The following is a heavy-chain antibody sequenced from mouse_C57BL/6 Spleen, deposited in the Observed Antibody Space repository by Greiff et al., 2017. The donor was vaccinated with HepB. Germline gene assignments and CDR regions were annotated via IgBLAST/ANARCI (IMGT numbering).Heavy chain of an antibody. V-gene: IGHV1-50*01. J-gene: IGHJ3*01. D-gene: IGHD1-1*01. CDR3: ARSGGSSYSWFAY. CDR1: GYTFTSYW. CDR2: IDPSDSYT. Sequence: QVQLQQPGAELVKPGASVKLSCKASGYTFTSYWMQWVKQRPGHGLEWIGEIDPSDSYTNYNQKFKGKATLTVDTSSSTAYMQLSSLTSEDSAVYYCARSGGSSYSWFAYWGQGTLVTVSA.